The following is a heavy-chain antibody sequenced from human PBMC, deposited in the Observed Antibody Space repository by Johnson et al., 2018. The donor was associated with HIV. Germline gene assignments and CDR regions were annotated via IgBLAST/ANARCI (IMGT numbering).Heavy chain of an antibody. D-gene: IGHD3-22*01. CDR2: IKEDGSET. CDR1: GFTFDDYG. J-gene: IGHJ3*02. Sequence: VQLVESGGGVVRPGGSLRLSCAASGFTFDDYGMSWVRQAPGKGLDWVAVIKEDGSETYYADSVKGRFIISKDYAENSLHLQMDSRGAEDTAVYYCVRDHYDSSGSKGDAFDIWGQGTMVTVSS. CDR3: VRDHYDSSGSKGDAFDI. V-gene: IGHV3-7*05.